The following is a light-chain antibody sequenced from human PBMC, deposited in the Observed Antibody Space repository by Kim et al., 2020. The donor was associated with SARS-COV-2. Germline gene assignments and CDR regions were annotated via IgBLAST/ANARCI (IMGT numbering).Light chain of an antibody. CDR2: GAS. Sequence: LSVSPGERATLSCRASQSISTNLAWYQQKPGQAPRLLIYGASTRATGVPARFSGSGSGTEFTLTVSSLQSEDFAVYYCQQYNSWPTFGGGTKVDIK. CDR1: QSISTN. CDR3: QQYNSWPT. J-gene: IGKJ4*01. V-gene: IGKV3-15*01.